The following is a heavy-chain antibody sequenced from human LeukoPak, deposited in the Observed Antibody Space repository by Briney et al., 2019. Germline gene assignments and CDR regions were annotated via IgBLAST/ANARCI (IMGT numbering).Heavy chain of an antibody. D-gene: IGHD5-12*01. CDR3: ARDMADIVATIQDY. J-gene: IGHJ4*02. CDR2: INPNSGGT. V-gene: IGHV1-2*02. CDR1: GYTFTGYY. Sequence: ASVKVSCKASGYTFTGYYMHWVRQAPGQGLEWMGWINPNSGGTNYAQKFQGRVTMTRDTSINTAYMELSRLRSDDTAVYYCARDMADIVATIQDYWGQGTLVTVSS.